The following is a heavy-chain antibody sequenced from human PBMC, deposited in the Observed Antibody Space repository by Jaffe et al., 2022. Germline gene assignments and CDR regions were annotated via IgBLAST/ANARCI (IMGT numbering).Heavy chain of an antibody. CDR3: ARMGGRYYDSSGYHTHDAFDI. J-gene: IGHJ3*02. Sequence: QVQLVQSGAEVKKPGSSVKVSCKASGGTFSSYAISWVRQAPGQGLEWMGGIIPIFGTANYAQKFQGRVTITTDESTSTAYMELSSLRSEDTAVYYCARMGGRYYDSSGYHTHDAFDIWGQGTMVTVSS. CDR2: IIPIFGTA. D-gene: IGHD3-22*01. V-gene: IGHV1-69*05. CDR1: GGTFSSYA.